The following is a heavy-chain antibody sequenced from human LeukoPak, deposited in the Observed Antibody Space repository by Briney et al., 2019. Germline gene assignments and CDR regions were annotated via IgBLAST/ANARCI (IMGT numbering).Heavy chain of an antibody. CDR1: GYTFTGYY. CDR3: ARGDGEAAPPGGY. Sequence: EASVKVSCKASGYTFTGYYMHWVRQAPGQGLEWMGRINPNSGGTNYAQKFQGRVTMTRDTSISTAYMELSRLTSDDTAVYYCARGDGEAAPPGGYWGQGTLVTVSS. J-gene: IGHJ4*02. V-gene: IGHV1-2*06. CDR2: INPNSGGT. D-gene: IGHD2-15*01.